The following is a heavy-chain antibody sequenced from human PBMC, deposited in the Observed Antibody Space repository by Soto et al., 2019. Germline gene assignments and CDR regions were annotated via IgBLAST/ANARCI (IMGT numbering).Heavy chain of an antibody. J-gene: IGHJ3*02. CDR2: IDYSGRT. CDR3: ARTYYDVWGGSGDAVI. V-gene: IGHV4-61*01. D-gene: IGHD3-3*01. Sequence: QVQLQESGPRLVKPSETLSLTCSVSGASIRSGSYYWSWIRQPPGKGLEWIGNIDYSGRTNYKLSLKSRVTISADTSKNQFSLRLKSVTAADTAVYYCARTYYDVWGGSGDAVIWSHGTMVTVSS. CDR1: GASIRSGSYY.